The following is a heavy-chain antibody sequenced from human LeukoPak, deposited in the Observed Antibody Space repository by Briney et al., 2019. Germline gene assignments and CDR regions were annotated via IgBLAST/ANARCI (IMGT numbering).Heavy chain of an antibody. CDR2: ISGSGGGT. Sequence: PGASLRLSCAASGFTFSSYAMSWVRQAPGKGLEWVSTISGSGGGTYYADSVKGRFTVSRDNSKNTLYLQISSLRAEDTAVYYCAKGEAITMVRGVVDYWGQGTLVTVSS. V-gene: IGHV3-23*01. CDR1: GFTFSSYA. CDR3: AKGEAITMVRGVVDY. D-gene: IGHD3-10*01. J-gene: IGHJ4*02.